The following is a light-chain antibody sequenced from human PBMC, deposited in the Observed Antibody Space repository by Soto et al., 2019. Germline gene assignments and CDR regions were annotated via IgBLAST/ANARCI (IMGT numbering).Light chain of an antibody. CDR1: QTFSSW. Sequence: DIQMTQSPSTLSGSVLDRVTITCRASQTFSSWLAWYQQKPGKAPKLLIYKASTLKSGDPSRFSGSGSGTEFTLTISSLQPDDFATYYCQHYNSYSEAVGQGTKVDIK. CDR2: KAS. CDR3: QHYNSYSEA. V-gene: IGKV1-5*03. J-gene: IGKJ1*01.